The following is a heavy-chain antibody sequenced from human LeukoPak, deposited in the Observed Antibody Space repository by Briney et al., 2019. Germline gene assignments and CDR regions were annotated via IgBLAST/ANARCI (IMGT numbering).Heavy chain of an antibody. CDR3: ARGGRDYGGNSAYYFDY. J-gene: IGHJ4*02. D-gene: IGHD4-23*01. CDR2: IHSSGNT. V-gene: IGHV4-38-2*02. Sequence: SETLSLTCTVSGYSISSGYYWGWIRQPPGTRLEWVGSIHSSGNTYYNPTLKSRVTISVDTSKNQFSLNLTSVTAADAAVYYCARGGRDYGGNSAYYFDYWGQGTLVTVSS. CDR1: GYSISSGYY.